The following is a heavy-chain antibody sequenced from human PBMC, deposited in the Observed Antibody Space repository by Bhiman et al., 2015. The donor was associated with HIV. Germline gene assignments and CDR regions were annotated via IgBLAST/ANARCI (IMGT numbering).Heavy chain of an antibody. Sequence: EVQLLESGGGLVQPGGSLRLSCAASGFTFINYAMSWVRQAPGKGLEWVANIKPDGSEKYYVDSVKGRFTISRDNAKNSLYLQMNSLRAEDTAVYFCAREGQLGYWGQGTQVTVSS. J-gene: IGHJ4*02. D-gene: IGHD6-13*01. CDR3: AREGQLGY. CDR1: GFTFINYA. V-gene: IGHV3-7*05. CDR2: IKPDGSEK.